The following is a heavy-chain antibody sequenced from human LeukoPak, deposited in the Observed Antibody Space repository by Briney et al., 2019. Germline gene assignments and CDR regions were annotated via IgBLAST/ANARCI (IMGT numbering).Heavy chain of an antibody. CDR1: GGSIRGYY. CDR2: IYSSGST. V-gene: IGHV4-59*01. Sequence: SETLSLTCNVSGGSIRGYYWSWIRQPPGKGLEWIGYIYSSGSTNYNPSLESRVTMSVDTSKNQFSLKVNSVTAADTAVYYCARGNRYFDWSRAFDIWGQGTMVTVSS. J-gene: IGHJ3*02. D-gene: IGHD3-9*01. CDR3: ARGNRYFDWSRAFDI.